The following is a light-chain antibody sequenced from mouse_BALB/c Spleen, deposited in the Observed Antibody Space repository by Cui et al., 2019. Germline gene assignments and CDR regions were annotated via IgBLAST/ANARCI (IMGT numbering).Light chain of an antibody. Sequence: QIVLTQSPAIMSASLCEETTLTSSASSSVSYMHWYQQKSGTSPKLLIYSTSTLACGVPSRFSGSGSGTFYSLTISSVEAEDAADYYCHQWSSYPWTFGGGTKLEIK. CDR1: SSVSY. CDR3: HQWSSYPWT. V-gene: IGKV4-80*01. CDR2: STS. J-gene: IGKJ1*01.